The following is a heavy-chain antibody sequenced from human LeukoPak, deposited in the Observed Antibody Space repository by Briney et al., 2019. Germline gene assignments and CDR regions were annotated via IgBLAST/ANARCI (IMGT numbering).Heavy chain of an antibody. J-gene: IGHJ3*02. CDR3: AKDSGQWLPHDAFDI. V-gene: IGHV3-30*18. CDR2: ISYDGSNK. Sequence: GGSLRLSCAASGFTFSSYGMHWVRQAPGKGLEWVAVISYDGSNKYCADSVKGRFTISRDNSKNTLYLQMNSLRAEDTAVYYCAKDSGQWLPHDAFDIWGQGTMVTVSS. D-gene: IGHD6-19*01. CDR1: GFTFSSYG.